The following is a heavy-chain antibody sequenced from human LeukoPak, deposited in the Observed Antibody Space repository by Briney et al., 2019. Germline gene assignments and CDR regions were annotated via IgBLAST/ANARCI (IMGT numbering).Heavy chain of an antibody. Sequence: GESLKISCKGSGYSFTSYWISWVRQMPGKGLEWMGRIDPSDSYTNYSPSFQGHVTISADKSISTAYLQWSSLKASDTAMYYCARTVGATVWFDPWGQGTLVTVS. V-gene: IGHV5-10-1*01. CDR1: GYSFTSYW. D-gene: IGHD1-26*01. CDR3: ARTVGATVWFDP. CDR2: IDPSDSYT. J-gene: IGHJ5*02.